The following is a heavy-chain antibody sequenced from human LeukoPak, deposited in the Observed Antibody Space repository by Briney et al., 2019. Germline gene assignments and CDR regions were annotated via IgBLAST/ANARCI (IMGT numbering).Heavy chain of an antibody. CDR3: ARDNRGDYDLDS. D-gene: IGHD4-17*01. Sequence: PGGSLRLSCVASGFTFSSYSMNWVRQAPGKGLGWVSSISTGSSYIYYADSVKGRFTISRDNAKNSLYLQMNSLRAEDTAVYYCARDNRGDYDLDSWGQGTLVTVSS. CDR2: ISTGSSYI. J-gene: IGHJ4*02. V-gene: IGHV3-21*01. CDR1: GFTFSSYS.